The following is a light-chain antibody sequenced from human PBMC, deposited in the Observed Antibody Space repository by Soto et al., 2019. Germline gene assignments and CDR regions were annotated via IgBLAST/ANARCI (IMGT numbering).Light chain of an antibody. V-gene: IGLV2-14*01. CDR1: TSDVGGFNY. Sequence: QSALTQPASVSGSPGQSITISCTGTTSDVGGFNYVSWYQQYPGSVPKLIIYEVSNRPSGVPDRFSGSKSGNTASLTVSGLQAEDEADYYCCSFTPSATWVFGGGTSSPS. J-gene: IGLJ3*02. CDR2: EVS. CDR3: CSFTPSATWV.